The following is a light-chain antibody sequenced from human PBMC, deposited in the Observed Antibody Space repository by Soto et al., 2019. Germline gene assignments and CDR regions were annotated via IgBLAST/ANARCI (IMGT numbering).Light chain of an antibody. V-gene: IGKV1-39*01. CDR1: QSVITY. CDR3: QRRRNTPHT. CDR2: AAS. Sequence: DIQMTQSPSSLSASVGDRVTITCRASQSVITYLNWYQQKPGKAPKLLLYAASNLQSGVASRFSGSGSGTDFTLTSNTLQPDDCATYYCQRRRNTPHTFGQGNTVEIK. J-gene: IGKJ2*01.